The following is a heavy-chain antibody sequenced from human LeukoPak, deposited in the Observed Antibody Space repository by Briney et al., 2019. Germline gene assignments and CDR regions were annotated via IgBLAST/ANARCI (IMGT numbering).Heavy chain of an antibody. Sequence: ASVKLSCKASGYSFTGYDMDWGRQAPRQGLEWMGRINPNSGGTNYAQKFQGRVTMTRDTSISTVYMELSRLTSDDTAVYYCARDFMGSYEYWGQGTLVTVSS. V-gene: IGHV1-2*06. D-gene: IGHD3-10*01. CDR2: INPNSGGT. CDR1: GYSFTGYD. CDR3: ARDFMGSYEY. J-gene: IGHJ4*02.